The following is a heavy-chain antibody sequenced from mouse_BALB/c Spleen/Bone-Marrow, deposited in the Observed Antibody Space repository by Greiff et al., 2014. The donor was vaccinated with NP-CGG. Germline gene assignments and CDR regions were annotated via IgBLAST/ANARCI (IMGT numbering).Heavy chain of an antibody. Sequence: EVKLVESGGGLVQPGGSRKLSCAASGITFSSFGMHWVRQAPEKGLEWVAYISSGSSTIYYADTAKGRFTISRDNPKNTLFLQMTSLRSEDTAMYYCARDYGYAMDYWGQGTSVTVSS. V-gene: IGHV5-17*02. CDR2: ISSGSSTI. CDR1: GITFSSFG. J-gene: IGHJ4*01. CDR3: ARDYGYAMDY. D-gene: IGHD1-1*01.